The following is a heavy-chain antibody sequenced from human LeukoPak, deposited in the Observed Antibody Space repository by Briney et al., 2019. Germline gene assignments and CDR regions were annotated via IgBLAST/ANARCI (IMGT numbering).Heavy chain of an antibody. Sequence: PGGSLRLSCAASGFTFSSYAMHWVRQAPGKGLEWVAFIRYDGSNKYYADSVKGRFTISRDNSKNTLYLQMNSLRAEDTAVYYCAKDLVTMIVVWGQGTMVTVSS. J-gene: IGHJ3*01. D-gene: IGHD3-22*01. CDR3: AKDLVTMIVV. V-gene: IGHV3-30*02. CDR1: GFTFSSYA. CDR2: IRYDGSNK.